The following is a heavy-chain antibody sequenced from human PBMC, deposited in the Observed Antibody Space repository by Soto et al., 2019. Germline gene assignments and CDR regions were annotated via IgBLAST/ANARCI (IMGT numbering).Heavy chain of an antibody. CDR3: ARLLVVAATDDYYFDF. CDR2: IYYSGST. Sequence: SETLSLTCTVSGGSISSYYWSWIRQPPGKGLEWIGYIYYSGSTNYNPSLKSRVTISVDTSKNQFSLKLSSVTAADTAVYYCARLLVVAATDDYYFDFWGQGAQVTVSS. CDR1: GGSISSYY. J-gene: IGHJ4*02. V-gene: IGHV4-59*08. D-gene: IGHD2-15*01.